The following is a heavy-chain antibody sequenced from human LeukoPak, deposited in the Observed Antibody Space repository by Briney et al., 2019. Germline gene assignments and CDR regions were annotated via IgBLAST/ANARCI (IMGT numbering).Heavy chain of an antibody. Sequence: SETLSLTCTVSGGPISSSSYYWGWIRQPPGKGLEWIGSIYYSGSTYYNPSLKSRVTISVDTSKNQFSLKLSSVTAADTAVYYCALAWGAYYDSSGIDPWGQGTLVTVSS. V-gene: IGHV4-39*01. J-gene: IGHJ5*02. CDR1: GGPISSSSYY. D-gene: IGHD3-22*01. CDR2: IYYSGST. CDR3: ALAWGAYYDSSGIDP.